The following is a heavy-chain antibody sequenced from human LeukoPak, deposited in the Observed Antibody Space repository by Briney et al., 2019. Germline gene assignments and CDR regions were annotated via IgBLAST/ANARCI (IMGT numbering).Heavy chain of an antibody. Sequence: HTGGSLRLSCAASGFTFSSYAMHWVRQAPGKGLVWVSRLNSDGSSTSYADSVKGRFTISRDNAETTLHLQMNNLSAEDTAVYYCARASNRNSINFDYWGQGALVTVSS. V-gene: IGHV3-74*01. CDR1: GFTFSSYA. CDR3: ARASNRNSINFDY. CDR2: LNSDGSST. J-gene: IGHJ4*02. D-gene: IGHD1-7*01.